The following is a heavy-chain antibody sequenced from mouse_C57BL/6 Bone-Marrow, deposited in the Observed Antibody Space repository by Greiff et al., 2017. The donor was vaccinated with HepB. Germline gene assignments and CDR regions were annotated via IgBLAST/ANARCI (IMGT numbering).Heavy chain of an antibody. CDR3: AREEGHYAWFAY. J-gene: IGHJ3*01. CDR1: GYAFTNYL. Sequence: QVQLQQSGAELVRPGTSVKVSCKASGYAFTNYLIEWVKQRPGQGLEWIGVINPGSGGTNYNEKFKGKATLTADKSSSTAYMQLSSLTSADSAVYFCAREEGHYAWFAYWGQGTLVTVSA. D-gene: IGHD1-2*01. V-gene: IGHV1-54*01. CDR2: INPGSGGT.